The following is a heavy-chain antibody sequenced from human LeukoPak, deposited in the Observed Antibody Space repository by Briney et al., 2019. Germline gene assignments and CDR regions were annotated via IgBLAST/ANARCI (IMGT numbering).Heavy chain of an antibody. J-gene: IGHJ4*02. D-gene: IGHD2-2*01. CDR2: IYYSGST. Sequence: PSETMSLTCTVSGGSISSSSYYWGWIRQPPGKGLEWLGSIYYSGSTYYNPSLKSRVTISVDTSKNQFSLKLSSVTAADTAVYYCARLRDIVVVPAAPFDYWGQGTLVTVSS. V-gene: IGHV4-39*01. CDR3: ARLRDIVVVPAAPFDY. CDR1: GGSISSSSYY.